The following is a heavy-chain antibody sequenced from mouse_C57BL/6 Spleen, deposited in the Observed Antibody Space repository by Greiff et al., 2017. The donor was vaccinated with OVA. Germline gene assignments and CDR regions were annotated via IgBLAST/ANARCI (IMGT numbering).Heavy chain of an antibody. V-gene: IGHV1-61*01. CDR1: GYTFTSYW. CDR3: ARLYYYGSYWYFDV. CDR2: IYPSDSET. D-gene: IGHD1-1*01. Sequence: VQLQQPGAELVRPGSSVKLSCKASGYTFTSYWMDWVKQRPGQGLEWIGNIYPSDSETHYNQKFKDKATLTVDKSSSTAYMQLRSLTSEDSAVYYCARLYYYGSYWYFDVWGTGTTVTVSS. J-gene: IGHJ1*03.